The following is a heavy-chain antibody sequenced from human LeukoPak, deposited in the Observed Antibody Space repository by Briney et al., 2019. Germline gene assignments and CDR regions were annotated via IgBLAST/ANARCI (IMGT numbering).Heavy chain of an antibody. CDR2: IYPGDSET. Sequence: GESLKISCKGSGYSFNSYWIGWVRQMPGQGLEWMGLIYPGDSETKYSPSFQGQVTISADKSITTAYLQWSSLKASDTAMYFCARSLYYDTSGYYSDSWGQGTLVTVSS. CDR1: GYSFNSYW. J-gene: IGHJ4*02. D-gene: IGHD3-22*01. V-gene: IGHV5-51*01. CDR3: ARSLYYDTSGYYSDS.